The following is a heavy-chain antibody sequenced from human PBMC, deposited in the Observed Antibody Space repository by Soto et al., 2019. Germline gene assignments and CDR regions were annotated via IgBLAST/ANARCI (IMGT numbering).Heavy chain of an antibody. Sequence: QVQLVQSGAEVKKPGSSVKVSCKASGGTFSSYTISWVRQAPGQGLEWMGRIIPILGIANYAQKFHGRVTITADKSMSTDYMELSSLRSEDTAVYYCARAGITRENWYFDLWGRGTLVTVSS. V-gene: IGHV1-69*02. CDR2: IIPILGIA. J-gene: IGHJ2*01. D-gene: IGHD3-10*01. CDR1: GGTFSSYT. CDR3: ARAGITRENWYFDL.